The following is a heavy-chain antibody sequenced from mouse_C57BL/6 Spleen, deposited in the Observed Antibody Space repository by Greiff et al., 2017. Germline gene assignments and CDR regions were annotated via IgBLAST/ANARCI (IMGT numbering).Heavy chain of an antibody. CDR3: ARGDACCPFGD. D-gene: IGHD2-13*01. CDR2: IDPSDSYT. CDR1: GYTFTSYW. V-gene: IGHV1-69*01. J-gene: IGHJ2*01. Sequence: VQLQQPGAELVMPGASVKLSCKASGYTFTSYWMHWVKQRPGQGLEWIGEIDPSDSYTNYNQKFKGKSTLTVDNSTSTAYMQLSRLTSDDSAVYDGARGDACCPFGDGGQGATLSVST.